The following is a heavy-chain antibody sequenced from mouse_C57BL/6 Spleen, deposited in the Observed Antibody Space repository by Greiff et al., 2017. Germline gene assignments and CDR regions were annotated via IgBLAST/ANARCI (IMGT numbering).Heavy chain of an antibody. CDR1: GYSITSGYY. CDR2: ISYDGSN. Sequence: ESGPGLVKPSQSLSLTCSVTGYSITSGYYWNWIRQFPGNKLEWMGYISYDGSNNYNPSLKNRISITRDTSKNQFFLKLNSVTTEDTATYYCAREKGGYHSYAMDYWGQGTSVTVSS. D-gene: IGHD2-2*01. J-gene: IGHJ4*01. V-gene: IGHV3-6*01. CDR3: AREKGGYHSYAMDY.